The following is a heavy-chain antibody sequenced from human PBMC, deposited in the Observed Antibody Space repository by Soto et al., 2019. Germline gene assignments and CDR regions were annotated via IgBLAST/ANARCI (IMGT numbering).Heavy chain of an antibody. D-gene: IGHD3-16*01. CDR2: VYYRGDT. CDR3: ARAMSEEVGGGFDY. Sequence: SETLSLTCIVSGGSITSYYWSWIRQPPGKGLEWIGCVYYRGDTYYNPSLQSRVIISVDTSKNQFSLKLNSVTTADTAVYYCARAMSEEVGGGFDYWGQGALVTVSS. J-gene: IGHJ4*02. CDR1: GGSITSYY. V-gene: IGHV4-59*08.